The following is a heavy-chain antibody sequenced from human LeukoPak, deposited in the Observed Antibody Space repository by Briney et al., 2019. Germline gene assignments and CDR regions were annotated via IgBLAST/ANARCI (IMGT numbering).Heavy chain of an antibody. Sequence: ASVKVSCKASGYTFTGYYMHWVRHAPGQGLEWIGWINPNSSGTNYAQKCQGRVTMTRDTSISTAYMELSRLRSDDTAVYYCARVQRQGKWELLGAHDYWGQGTLVTVSS. V-gene: IGHV1-2*02. CDR3: ARVQRQGKWELLGAHDY. J-gene: IGHJ4*02. D-gene: IGHD1-26*01. CDR2: INPNSSGT. CDR1: GYTFTGYY.